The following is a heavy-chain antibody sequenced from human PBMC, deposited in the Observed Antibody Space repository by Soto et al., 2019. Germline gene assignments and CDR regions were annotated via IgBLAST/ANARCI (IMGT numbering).Heavy chain of an antibody. Sequence: QVQLQESGPGLVKPSGTLSLTCAVSGGSISSTDWWTWVRQPPGKGLEWSGEIYHSGTTNDNPSLKSRVTISLDKSKNQCSLTLSSVTAADTAVYYCAVPGAGDFDYWGQGALVTVSS. CDR2: IYHSGTT. J-gene: IGHJ4*02. V-gene: IGHV4-4*02. D-gene: IGHD6-13*01. CDR3: AVPGAGDFDY. CDR1: GGSISSTDW.